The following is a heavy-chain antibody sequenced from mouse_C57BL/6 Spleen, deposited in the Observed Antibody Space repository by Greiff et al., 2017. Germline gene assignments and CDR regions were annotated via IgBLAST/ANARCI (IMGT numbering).Heavy chain of an antibody. CDR1: GFTFSDYG. V-gene: IGHV5-17*01. J-gene: IGHJ4*01. CDR3: ARRAYYYAMGY. D-gene: IGHD3-3*01. Sequence: EVKLVESGGGLVKPGGSLKLSCAASGFTFSDYGMHWVRQAPEKGLEWVAYISSGSSTIYYADTVKGRFTISRDNAKNTLFLQMTSLRSEDTAMYYCARRAYYYAMGYWGQGTSVTVSS. CDR2: ISSGSSTI.